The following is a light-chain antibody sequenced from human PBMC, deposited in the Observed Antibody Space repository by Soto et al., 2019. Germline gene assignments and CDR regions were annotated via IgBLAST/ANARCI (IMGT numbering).Light chain of an antibody. J-gene: IGKJ3*01. CDR2: DAS. CDR3: QQRSNWPPGIT. Sequence: EIVLTQSPATLSLSPGERATLSCRASQSVSSYLAWYQQKPGQAPRLLIYDASNRATGIPARFSGSGSGTDFTLTISSLEPEVFAVYYCQQRSNWPPGITFGPGTKVDIK. V-gene: IGKV3-11*01. CDR1: QSVSSY.